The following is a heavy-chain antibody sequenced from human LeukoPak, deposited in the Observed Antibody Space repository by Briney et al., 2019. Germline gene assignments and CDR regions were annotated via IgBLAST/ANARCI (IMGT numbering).Heavy chain of an antibody. CDR1: ANGGSINSYC. D-gene: IGHD2-15*01. Sequence: MTSETLSLTCRVSANGGSINSYCWSWIRLPPGKGLEWIGYVSYSGSTNYNPSLKSRVTMSVDTSKNQFSLKLTSVTAADTAVYYCARDSGSLSYCSVGSCYSDCGQGTLVTVSS. CDR3: ARDSGSLSYCSVGSCYSD. J-gene: IGHJ4*02. CDR2: VSYSGST. V-gene: IGHV4-59*01.